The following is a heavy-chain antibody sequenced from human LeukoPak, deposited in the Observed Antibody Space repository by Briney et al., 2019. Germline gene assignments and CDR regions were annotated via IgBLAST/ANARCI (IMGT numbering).Heavy chain of an antibody. V-gene: IGHV4-4*09. J-gene: IGHJ5*02. Sequence: PSETLSLTCTVSGGSISSDYLRFIRQPPGNGLEGIGYIYTSGSTNYNPSLKSRVTIAVDTSKNQFSLKLSSVTAAATAVYYCARLSQAEQPREVWFDPWGQGTLVTVSS. D-gene: IGHD6-13*01. CDR1: GGSISSDY. CDR2: IYTSGST. CDR3: ARLSQAEQPREVWFDP.